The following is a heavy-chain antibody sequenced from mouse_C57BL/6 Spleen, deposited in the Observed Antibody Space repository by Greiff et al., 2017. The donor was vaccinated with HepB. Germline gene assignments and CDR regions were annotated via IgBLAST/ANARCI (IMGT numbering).Heavy chain of an antibody. CDR3: SSTTVGYAMDY. CDR2: IDPENGDT. D-gene: IGHD1-1*01. Sequence: VHVKQSGAELVRPGASVKLSCTASGFNIKDDYMHWVKQRPEQGLEWIGWIDPENGDTEYASKFQGKATITADTSSNTAYLQLSSLTSEDTAVYYCSSTTVGYAMDYWGQGTSVTVSS. J-gene: IGHJ4*01. V-gene: IGHV14-4*01. CDR1: GFNIKDDY.